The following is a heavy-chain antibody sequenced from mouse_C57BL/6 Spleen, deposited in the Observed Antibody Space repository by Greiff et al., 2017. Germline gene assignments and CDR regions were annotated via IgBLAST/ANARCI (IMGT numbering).Heavy chain of an antibody. CDR1: GYTFNDYN. Sequence: EVQLQQSGPELVKPGASVKMSCKASGYTFNDYNMHWVKQSHGKSLEWIGYINPNNGGTSYTPKFTGKATLTVNKSSSTAYMELRSLTSEDSAVYYCARLIGDSNWYFDVWGTGTTVTVSS. J-gene: IGHJ1*03. D-gene: IGHD2-5*01. V-gene: IGHV1-22*01. CDR3: ARLIGDSNWYFDV. CDR2: INPNNGGT.